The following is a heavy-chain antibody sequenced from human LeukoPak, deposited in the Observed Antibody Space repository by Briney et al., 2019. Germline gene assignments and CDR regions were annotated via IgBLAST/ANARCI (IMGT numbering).Heavy chain of an antibody. D-gene: IGHD3-22*01. CDR1: GFTFSSYS. CDR3: ARDLKKVKGYYYYGMDV. V-gene: IGHV3-21*01. J-gene: IGHJ6*02. CDR2: ISSSSSYI. Sequence: GGSLRLSCAASGFTFSSYSMNWVRQAPGKGLEWVSSISSSSSYIYYADSVKGRFTISRDNAKNSLYLQMNSLRAEDTVVYYCARDLKKVKGYYYYGMDVWGQGTTVTVSS.